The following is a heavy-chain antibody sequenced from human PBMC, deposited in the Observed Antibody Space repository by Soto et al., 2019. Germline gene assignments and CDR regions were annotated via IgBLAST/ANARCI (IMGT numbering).Heavy chain of an antibody. CDR1: GGSIASSLYC. CDR2: IYYSGST. J-gene: IGHJ4*02. Sequence: ASETLPLTWTVSGGSIASSLYCWGWVRQSPGKGLEWIESIYYSGSTHYNPSLKSRVTVSVDTSKNQFSLKLTSVTAADTAVYFCVSHRNYIVVSGSFFDYWSQGTLVTVSS. D-gene: IGHD6-19*01. CDR3: VSHRNYIVVSGSFFDY. V-gene: IGHV4-39*01.